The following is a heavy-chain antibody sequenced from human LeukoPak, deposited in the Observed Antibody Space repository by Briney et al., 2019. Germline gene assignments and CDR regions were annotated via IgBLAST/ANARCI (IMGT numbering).Heavy chain of an antibody. CDR3: ARGYSSSHSDY. V-gene: IGHV3-21*01. CDR2: ISSSSSYI. D-gene: IGHD6-6*01. CDR1: GFTFSSYS. J-gene: IGHJ4*02. Sequence: GGSLRLSCAVSGFTFSSYSMNWVRQAPGKGLEWVSSISSSSSYIYYADSVKGRFTISRDNAKNSLYLQMNSLRAEDTAVYYCARGYSSSHSDYWGQGTLVTVSS.